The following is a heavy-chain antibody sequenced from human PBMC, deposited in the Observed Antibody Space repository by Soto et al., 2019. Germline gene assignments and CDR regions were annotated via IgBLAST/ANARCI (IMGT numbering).Heavy chain of an antibody. CDR3: ATYAHHTFDS. J-gene: IGHJ5*01. V-gene: IGHV3-7*01. CDR1: GFTFSNYW. Sequence: EVQLVESGGGMVQPGGSLTLPCAASGFTFSNYWRSGVRQAPGKGPEWVANIKQEGSEKNYVDSVEGRFTIARDNAKNSLYLQMNSLRAEDTAVYYCATYAHHTFDSWGQGTLVTVSS. CDR2: IKQEGSEK. D-gene: IGHD3-16*01.